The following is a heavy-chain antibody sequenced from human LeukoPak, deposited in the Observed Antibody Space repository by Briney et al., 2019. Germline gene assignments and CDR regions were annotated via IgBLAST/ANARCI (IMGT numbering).Heavy chain of an antibody. D-gene: IGHD3-3*01. Sequence: GGSLRLSCAASGFTFSSYSMNWVRQAPGKGLEWVSSISSSSSYIYYADSVKGRFTISRDNAENSLYLQMNSLRAKDTAVYYCARVNTYYDFWSGLSGWFDPWGQGTLVTVSS. CDR1: GFTFSSYS. V-gene: IGHV3-21*01. CDR3: ARVNTYYDFWSGLSGWFDP. J-gene: IGHJ5*02. CDR2: ISSSSSYI.